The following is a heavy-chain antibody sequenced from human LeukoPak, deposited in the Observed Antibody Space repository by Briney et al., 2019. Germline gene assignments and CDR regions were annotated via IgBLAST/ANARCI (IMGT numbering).Heavy chain of an antibody. V-gene: IGHV4-30-4*01. CDR3: ATLDTTVTTYDY. CDR2: IYYGGST. J-gene: IGHJ4*02. CDR1: GGSISSGDYY. D-gene: IGHD4-17*01. Sequence: SETLSLTCTVSGGSISSGDYYWSWLRQPPGKGLEWIGYIYYGGSTYYNPSLKSRVTISVDTSKNQFSLKLSSVTAADTAVYYCATLDTTVTTYDYWGQGTQVTVSS.